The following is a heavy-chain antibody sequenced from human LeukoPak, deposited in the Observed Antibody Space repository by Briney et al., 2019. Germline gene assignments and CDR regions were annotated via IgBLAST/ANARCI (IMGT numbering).Heavy chain of an antibody. J-gene: IGHJ4*02. CDR2: IDPHDSYT. CDR1: GYSFTSYY. D-gene: IGHD3-10*01. Sequence: GESLKISCKGSGYSFTSYYITWVRQMPGKGLEWMGRIDPHDSYTNYSPSFQGHVTISADKSISTAYLQWSSLTASDTAIYYCARSNYGSGSYKAYWGQGTLVTVSS. V-gene: IGHV5-10-1*01. CDR3: ARSNYGSGSYKAY.